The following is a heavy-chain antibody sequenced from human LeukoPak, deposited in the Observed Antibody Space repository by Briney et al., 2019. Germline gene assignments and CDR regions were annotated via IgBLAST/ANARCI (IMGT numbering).Heavy chain of an antibody. D-gene: IGHD1-14*01. Sequence: PSETLSLTCAVYGGSFSGYYWSWIRQPPGKGLEWIGEINHSGSTNYNPSPKSRVTISVDTSKNQFSLKLSSVTAADTAVYYCARVRGFQNQPLYYYYYGMDVWGQGTTVTVSS. V-gene: IGHV4-34*01. CDR1: GGSFSGYY. CDR3: ARVRGFQNQPLYYYYYGMDV. J-gene: IGHJ6*02. CDR2: INHSGST.